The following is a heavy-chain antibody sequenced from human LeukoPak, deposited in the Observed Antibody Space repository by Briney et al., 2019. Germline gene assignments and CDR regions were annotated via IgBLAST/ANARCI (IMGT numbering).Heavy chain of an antibody. CDR1: GFTFTSYT. J-gene: IGHJ6*02. D-gene: IGHD3-16*02. CDR2: ISSSSTYI. V-gene: IGHV3-21*04. Sequence: GGSLRLSCAASGFTFTSYTMNWVRQAPGKGLEWVSSISSSSTYIYYADSVKGRFTISRDNAKKSLYLQMNSLRAEDTAVYYCAKGQERDYVWGSYRPYYYGMDVWGQGTTVTVSS. CDR3: AKGQERDYVWGSYRPYYYGMDV.